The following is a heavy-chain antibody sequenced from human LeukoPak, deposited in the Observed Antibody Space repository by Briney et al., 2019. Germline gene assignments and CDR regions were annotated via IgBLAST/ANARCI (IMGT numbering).Heavy chain of an antibody. Sequence: SQTLSLTCTVSGGSISSGGYYWSWIRQPPGKGLEWIGYIYHSGSTYYNPSLKSRVTISVDRSKNQFSLKLSSVTAADTAVYYCATRGDYDLDYWGQGTLVTVSS. CDR3: ATRGDYDLDY. CDR1: GGSISSGGYY. CDR2: IYHSGST. J-gene: IGHJ4*02. V-gene: IGHV4-30-2*01. D-gene: IGHD3-22*01.